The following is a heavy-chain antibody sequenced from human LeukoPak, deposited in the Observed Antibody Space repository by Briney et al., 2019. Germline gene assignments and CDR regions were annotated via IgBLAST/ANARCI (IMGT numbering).Heavy chain of an antibody. CDR2: ISSSSRTI. J-gene: IGHJ4*02. CDR3: ATATSGYDFSPWVG. V-gene: IGHV3-48*02. Sequence: PGGSLRLSCAASGFTFSSYSMNWVRQAPGKGLEWVSYISSSSRTIYYADSVKGRFTISRDNAKNSLFLQMNSLRDGDTAVYHCATATSGYDFSPWVGWGQGTLVTVSS. D-gene: IGHD5-12*01. CDR1: GFTFSSYS.